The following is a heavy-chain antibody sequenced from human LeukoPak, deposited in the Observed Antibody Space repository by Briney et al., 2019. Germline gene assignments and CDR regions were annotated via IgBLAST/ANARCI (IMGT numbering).Heavy chain of an antibody. J-gene: IGHJ1*01. CDR3: AKSPSMTTVTIVYFQH. CDR1: GFTFSSYA. D-gene: IGHD4-17*01. Sequence: GGSLRLPCAASGFTFSSYAMSWVRQAPGKGLEWVSAISGSGGSTYYADSVKGRFTISRDNSKNTLYLQMNSLRAEDTAVYYCAKSPSMTTVTIVYFQHWGQGTLVTVSS. V-gene: IGHV3-23*01. CDR2: ISGSGGST.